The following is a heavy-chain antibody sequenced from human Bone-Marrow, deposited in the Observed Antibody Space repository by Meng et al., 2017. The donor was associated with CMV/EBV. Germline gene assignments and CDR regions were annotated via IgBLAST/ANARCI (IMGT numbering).Heavy chain of an antibody. D-gene: IGHD2-21*01. CDR2: INPNSGGA. CDR1: GYTFTGYY. V-gene: IGHV1-2*02. CDR3: ARDQQTSLAY. Sequence: ASVKVSCKASGYTFTGYYMHWVRQAPGQGLEWMGWINPNSGGANYAQKFQGRVTMTRDTSISTVYMELSRLTFDDTAVYYCARDQQTSLAYWGQGTLFTSPQ. J-gene: IGHJ4*02.